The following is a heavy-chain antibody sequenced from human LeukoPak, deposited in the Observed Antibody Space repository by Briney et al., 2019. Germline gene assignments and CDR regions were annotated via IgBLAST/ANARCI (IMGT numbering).Heavy chain of an antibody. D-gene: IGHD6-13*01. J-gene: IGHJ4*02. CDR1: GYKLTTYW. CDR2: IYPGDSDT. Sequence: GESLKISWKGSGYKLTTYWIGWVRQIPGKGLEWVGIIYPGDSDTRYSTSFQGQVTISADKSISTAYLQWSRLKAPDTAMYYCARGGIPASGAGGADFDYWGQGTLVTVSS. V-gene: IGHV5-51*01. CDR3: ARGGIPASGAGGADFDY.